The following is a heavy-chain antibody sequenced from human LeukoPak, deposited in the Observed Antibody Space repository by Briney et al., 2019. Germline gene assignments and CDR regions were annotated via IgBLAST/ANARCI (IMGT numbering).Heavy chain of an antibody. D-gene: IGHD6-19*01. CDR1: GGSTNSSGYY. V-gene: IGHV4-39*01. CDR3: ARGSSGWSYHFDY. J-gene: IGHJ4*02. CDR2: IYYSGST. Sequence: SETLSLTCTVSGGSTNSSGYYWGWIRHPPGKGLEWIGSIYYSGSTYYNPSLKSRVTISVDTSKNQFSLKLSSVTAADTAVYYCARGSSGWSYHFDYWGQGTLVTVSS.